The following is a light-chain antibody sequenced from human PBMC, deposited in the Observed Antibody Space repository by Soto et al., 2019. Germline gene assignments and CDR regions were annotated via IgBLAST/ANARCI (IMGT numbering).Light chain of an antibody. J-gene: IGKJ3*01. CDR2: AAS. CDR3: QQSYNTPFI. Sequence: DIPMTQSPSSLSASAGDKVTITCRASQSIRSYLNWYQQKPGRAPKLLISAASSLQSGVPSRFSGSGSGTDFTLTINSLQPEDFATYYWQQSYNTPFIFGPGTKVDL. CDR1: QSIRSY. V-gene: IGKV1-39*01.